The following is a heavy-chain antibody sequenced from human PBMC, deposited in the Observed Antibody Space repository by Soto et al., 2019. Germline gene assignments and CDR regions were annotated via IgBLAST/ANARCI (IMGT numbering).Heavy chain of an antibody. CDR3: ARGGGSDSFDY. Sequence: PSETLSLTCTVSGASISYGNYAWSWIRQTPGKGLVWIGYINHLETTFYNPSFESRLTLSIDRAKNQFSLNLNSMSAADRAVYFCARGGGSDSFDYWGQGILVTVSS. J-gene: IGHJ4*02. CDR2: INHLETT. CDR1: GASISYGNYA. V-gene: IGHV4-30-2*01. D-gene: IGHD1-26*01.